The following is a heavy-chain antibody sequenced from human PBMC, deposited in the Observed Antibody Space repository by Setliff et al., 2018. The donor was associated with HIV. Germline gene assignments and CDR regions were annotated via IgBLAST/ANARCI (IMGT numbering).Heavy chain of an antibody. CDR1: GGSISTYY. Sequence: SETLSLTCTVSGGSISTYYWNWIRQPPGTGLEWIGYISYSGTTNYNPSLKSRVTISVDTSKNQFSLKVSSVTAADTAVYYCARRRPPPSGSYSKYYMDVWGKGTTVTVSS. CDR2: ISYSGTT. CDR3: ARRRPPPSGSYSKYYMDV. D-gene: IGHD1-26*01. J-gene: IGHJ6*03. V-gene: IGHV4-59*08.